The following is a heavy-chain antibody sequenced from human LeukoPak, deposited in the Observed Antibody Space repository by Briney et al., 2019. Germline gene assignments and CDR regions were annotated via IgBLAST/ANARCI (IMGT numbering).Heavy chain of an antibody. CDR1: GYSFTSYW. Sequence: GESLKISCKGSGYSFTSYWIGWVRQMPGKGLEWMGIIYPGDSDTRYSPSFQGQVTISADKSISTAYLQWSSLKASDTAMYYCARTHGATPPGIAAAGPYYFDYWGQGTLVTVSS. V-gene: IGHV5-51*01. J-gene: IGHJ4*02. CDR3: ARTHGATPPGIAAAGPYYFDY. CDR2: IYPGDSDT. D-gene: IGHD6-13*01.